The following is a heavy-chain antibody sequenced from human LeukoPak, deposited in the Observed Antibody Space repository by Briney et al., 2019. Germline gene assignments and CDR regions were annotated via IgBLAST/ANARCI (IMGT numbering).Heavy chain of an antibody. CDR2: ISGSTGSA. CDR1: GFTFSSYV. Sequence: GGSLRLSCAASGFTFSSYVTIWVRQAPGKGLEWGSVISGSTGSAHYADSVKGRFTISRDNSKNTLYLQMHSLRAEDTAVYFCTNGIQPNNWLPGVWGQGTLVTVSS. CDR3: TNGIQPNNWLPGV. J-gene: IGHJ4*02. D-gene: IGHD1-20*01. V-gene: IGHV3-23*01.